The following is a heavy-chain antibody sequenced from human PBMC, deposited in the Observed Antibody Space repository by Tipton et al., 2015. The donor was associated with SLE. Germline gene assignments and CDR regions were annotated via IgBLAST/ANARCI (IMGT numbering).Heavy chain of an antibody. J-gene: IGHJ4*02. CDR1: GGSIGVSTHY. CDR3: ARKHCGGDCYEEVYFDY. D-gene: IGHD2-21*01. Sequence: TLSLTCTVSGGSIGVSTHYWGWIRQPPGKGLEWIGRIYTSGSTSYNPSLKSRVTISVDTSKNQFSLRLSSVTAADTAMYYCARKHCGGDCYEEVYFDYWGQGTLVTVSS. V-gene: IGHV4-61*02. CDR2: IYTSGST.